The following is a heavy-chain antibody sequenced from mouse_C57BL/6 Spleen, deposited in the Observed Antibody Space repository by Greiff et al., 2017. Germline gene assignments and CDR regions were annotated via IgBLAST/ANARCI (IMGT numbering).Heavy chain of an antibody. D-gene: IGHD2-3*01. CDR1: GYTFTSSW. J-gene: IGHJ3*01. Sequence: VQLQQPGAELVKPGASVKLSCKASGYTFTSSWMHWVKQRPGQGLEWIGMIHPNSGSTNYNEKFKSKATLTVDKSSSTAYMQLSSLTSEDSAVYYCARGGDGYYRAWFAYWGQGTLVNVSA. CDR2: IHPNSGST. CDR3: ARGGDGYYRAWFAY. V-gene: IGHV1-64*01.